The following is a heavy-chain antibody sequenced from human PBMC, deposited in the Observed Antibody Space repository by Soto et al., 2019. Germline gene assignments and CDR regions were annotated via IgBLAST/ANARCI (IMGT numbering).Heavy chain of an antibody. V-gene: IGHV4-34*01. Sequence: SETLSLTCAFYGGSFSGYYWSWIRQPPGEGLEWIGEINYSGSTNYNPSLESRVTISVDTSKNQFSLKVSSVTAADTAVYYCARGGYGGNSGLGHLDSWGQGTLVTVSS. CDR3: ARGGYGGNSGLGHLDS. D-gene: IGHD2-21*02. J-gene: IGHJ4*02. CDR2: INYSGST. CDR1: GGSFSGYY.